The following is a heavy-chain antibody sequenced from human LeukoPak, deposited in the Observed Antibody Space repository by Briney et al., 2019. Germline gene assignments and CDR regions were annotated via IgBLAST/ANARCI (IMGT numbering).Heavy chain of an antibody. CDR1: GGSISSSSYY. J-gene: IGHJ4*02. CDR2: IYYSGST. D-gene: IGHD3-9*01. V-gene: IGHV4-39*07. Sequence: SETLSLTCTVSGGSISSSSYYWGWIRQPPGKGLEWIGSIYYSGSTYYNPSLKSRVTISVDTSKNQFSLKLSSVTAADTAVYYCARDRLYYDILTGPRYFDYWGQGTLVTVSS. CDR3: ARDRLYYDILTGPRYFDY.